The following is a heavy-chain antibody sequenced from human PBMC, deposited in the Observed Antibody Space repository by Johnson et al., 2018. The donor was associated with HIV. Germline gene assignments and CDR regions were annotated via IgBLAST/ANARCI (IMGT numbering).Heavy chain of an antibody. Sequence: QVQLVESGGGVVQPGRSLRLSCAASGFTFSSYGMHWVRQAPGKGLEWVAVIWHDGSNKYYAASVKGRFPISRDNSKNTLFLQMNSLRAEDTAVYYCAKDRGSPGIPAAFDIWGQGTMVTVSS. D-gene: IGHD1-26*01. CDR1: GFTFSSYG. V-gene: IGHV3-33*06. J-gene: IGHJ3*02. CDR3: AKDRGSPGIPAAFDI. CDR2: IWHDGSNK.